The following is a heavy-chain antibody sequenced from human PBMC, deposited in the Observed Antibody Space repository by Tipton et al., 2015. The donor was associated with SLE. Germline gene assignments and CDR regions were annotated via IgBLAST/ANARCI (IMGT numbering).Heavy chain of an antibody. Sequence: TLSLTCAVSGGSISSHYWSWIRQPPGKGLEWIGYIYYSGSTNYNPSLKSRVTISVDTSKNQFSLKLSSVTAADTAVYYCARDFGGIDYWGQGTLVTVSS. CDR3: ARDFGGIDY. V-gene: IGHV4-59*11. D-gene: IGHD3-16*01. CDR2: IYYSGST. J-gene: IGHJ4*02. CDR1: GGSISSHY.